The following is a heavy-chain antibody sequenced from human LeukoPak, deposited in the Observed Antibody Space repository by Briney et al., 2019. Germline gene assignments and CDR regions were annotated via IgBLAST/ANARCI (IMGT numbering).Heavy chain of an antibody. J-gene: IGHJ4*02. CDR3: ARVNRATMVRGVLDY. V-gene: IGHV1-46*01. Sequence: ASVKVSCKASGYTFTSYYMHWVRQAPGQGLEWMVIINPSGGSTSYAQKFQGRVTMTRDTSTSTVYMELSSPRSEDTAVYYCARVNRATMVRGVLDYWGQGTLVTVSS. CDR2: INPSGGST. D-gene: IGHD3-10*01. CDR1: GYTFTSYY.